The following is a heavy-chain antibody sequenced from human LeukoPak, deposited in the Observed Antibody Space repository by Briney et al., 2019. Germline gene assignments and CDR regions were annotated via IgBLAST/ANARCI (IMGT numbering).Heavy chain of an antibody. CDR3: LYFWSGSSLVDY. CDR2: IKSKTDGWTA. V-gene: IGHV3-15*01. J-gene: IGHJ4*02. D-gene: IGHD3-3*01. Sequence: PGGSLRLSCAASGFTFSNAWMSWVRQAPGKGLEWVGRIKSKTDGWTADYAAPVKGRFTISRDDSKNTLHLEMYSLKTEDTAMYYCLYFWSGSSLVDYWGQGTLVTVSS. CDR1: GFTFSNAW.